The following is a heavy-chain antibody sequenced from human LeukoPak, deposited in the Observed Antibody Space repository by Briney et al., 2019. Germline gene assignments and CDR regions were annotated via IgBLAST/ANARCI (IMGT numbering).Heavy chain of an antibody. Sequence: PGRSLRLSCAASGFTFDDYAMHWVRQAPGKGLEWVSGISWNSGSIGYADSVKGRFTISRDNAKSSLFLQMNSLRAEDTALYYCAKDKGDTNKHFDYWGQGTLVTVSS. V-gene: IGHV3-9*01. CDR3: AKDKGDTNKHFDY. J-gene: IGHJ4*02. CDR2: ISWNSGSI. D-gene: IGHD1/OR15-1a*01. CDR1: GFTFDDYA.